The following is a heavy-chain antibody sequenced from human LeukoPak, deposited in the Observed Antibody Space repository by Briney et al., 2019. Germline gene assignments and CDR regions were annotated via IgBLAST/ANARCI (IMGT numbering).Heavy chain of an antibody. Sequence: PGGSLRLSCAASGFTFSSYAMHWVRQAPGKGLEWVAVISYDGSNKYYADSVKGRFTISRDNSKNTLYLQMNSLRAEDTAVYYCARSGTGEGSNYYYGMDVWGKGTTVTVSS. CDR2: ISYDGSNK. CDR3: ARSGTGEGSNYYYGMDV. J-gene: IGHJ6*04. D-gene: IGHD7-27*01. V-gene: IGHV3-30*04. CDR1: GFTFSSYA.